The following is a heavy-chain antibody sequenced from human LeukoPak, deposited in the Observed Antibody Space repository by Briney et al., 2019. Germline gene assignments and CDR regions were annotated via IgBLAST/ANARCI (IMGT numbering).Heavy chain of an antibody. Sequence: SETLSLTCTVSGGSISSSSYYWGWIRQPPGKGLEWIGSIYYSGSTYYNPSLKSRVTISVDTPKNQFSLKLSSVTAADTAVFYCARRDSSGYYSWFDPWGQGTLVTVSS. J-gene: IGHJ5*02. CDR1: GGSISSSSYY. D-gene: IGHD3-22*01. CDR2: IYYSGST. CDR3: ARRDSSGYYSWFDP. V-gene: IGHV4-39*01.